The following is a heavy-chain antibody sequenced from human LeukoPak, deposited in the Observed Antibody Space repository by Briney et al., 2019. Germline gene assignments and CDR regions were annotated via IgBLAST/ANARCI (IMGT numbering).Heavy chain of an antibody. J-gene: IGHJ4*02. D-gene: IGHD6-13*01. CDR3: ARRGVSAAACFDY. V-gene: IGHV4-38-2*02. CDR2: IYHSGST. Sequence: PSETLSLTCSVSGYSISSGYYWGWIRQPPGKGLKWIGSIYHSGSTYYNPSLKSRVTISVDTSKNQFSLKLSSVTAADTAVYYCARRGVSAAACFDYWGQGTLVTVSS. CDR1: GYSISSGYY.